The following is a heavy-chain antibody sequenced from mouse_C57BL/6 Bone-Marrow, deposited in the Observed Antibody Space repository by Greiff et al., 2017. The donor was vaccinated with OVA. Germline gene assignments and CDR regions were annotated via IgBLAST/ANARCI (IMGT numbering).Heavy chain of an antibody. CDR2: IDPETGGP. CDR1: GYTFTDYE. CDR3: TRRNPAWFAY. Sequence: VQLQQSGAELVRPGASVTLSCKASGYTFTDYEMHWVKQTPVHGLEWIGAIDPETGGPAYNQKFKGKAILTADKSSSTAYMELRSLTSEDSAVYYCTRRNPAWFAYWGQGTLVTVSA. J-gene: IGHJ3*01. V-gene: IGHV1-15*01.